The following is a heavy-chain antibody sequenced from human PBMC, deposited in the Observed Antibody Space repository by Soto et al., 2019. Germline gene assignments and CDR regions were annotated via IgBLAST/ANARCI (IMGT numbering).Heavy chain of an antibody. J-gene: IGHJ4*02. D-gene: IGHD3-3*01. CDR1: GFTFGTYG. CDR3: AKDKERGGYDSDFDS. V-gene: IGHV3-23*01. Sequence: GGSLRLSCAAPGFTFGTYGMGWVRQAPGKGLEWVSTITGGNTYYAASVKGRFTISRDNYKNTLYLQMSSLRAEDTALYYCAKDKERGGYDSDFDSWGQGTLVTVSS. CDR2: ITGGNT.